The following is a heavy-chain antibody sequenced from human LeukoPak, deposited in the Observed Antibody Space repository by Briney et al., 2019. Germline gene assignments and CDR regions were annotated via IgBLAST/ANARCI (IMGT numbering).Heavy chain of an antibody. V-gene: IGHV4-34*01. CDR3: ARVYCGGDCSTFQH. D-gene: IGHD2-21*02. Sequence: SETLSLTCAVYGGSFSGYYWSWIRQPPGKGLEWIGEINHSGSTNYNPSLKSRVTISVDTSKNQFSLKLSSVTAADTAVYYCARVYCGGDCSTFQHWGQGTLATVSS. J-gene: IGHJ1*01. CDR1: GGSFSGYY. CDR2: INHSGST.